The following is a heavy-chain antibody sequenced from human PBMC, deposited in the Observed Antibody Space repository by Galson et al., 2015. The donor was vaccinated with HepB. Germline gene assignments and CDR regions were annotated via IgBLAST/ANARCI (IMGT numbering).Heavy chain of an antibody. CDR1: GFTVSSNY. CDR2: IYSGGST. D-gene: IGHD5-12*01. V-gene: IGHV3-53*01. CDR3: ALAWSGYDLGDYFDY. J-gene: IGHJ4*02. Sequence: SLRLSCAASGFTVSSNYMSWVRQAPGKGLEWVSVIYSGGSTYYADSVKGRFTISRDNSKNTLYLQMNSLRAEDTAVYYCALAWSGYDLGDYFDYWGQGTLVTVSS.